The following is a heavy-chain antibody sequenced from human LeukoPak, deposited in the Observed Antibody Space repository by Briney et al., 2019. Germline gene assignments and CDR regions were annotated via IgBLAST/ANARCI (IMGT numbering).Heavy chain of an antibody. CDR2: INSDGSST. Sequence: GGSLRLSCAASGFTFSSYWMHWVRQAPGKGLVWVPRINSDGSSTSYADSVKGRFTSSRDNAKNTLYLQMNSLRAEDTAVYYCARAYYGDYELDYWGQGTLVTVSS. V-gene: IGHV3-74*01. D-gene: IGHD4-17*01. CDR3: ARAYYGDYELDY. J-gene: IGHJ4*02. CDR1: GFTFSSYW.